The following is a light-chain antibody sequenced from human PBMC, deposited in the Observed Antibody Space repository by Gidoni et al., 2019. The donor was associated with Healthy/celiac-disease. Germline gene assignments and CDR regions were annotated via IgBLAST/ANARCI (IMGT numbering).Light chain of an antibody. Sequence: IVLTQSPGTLSLSPGERATLSCRASQSVSRSYLAWYQQKPGQAPRRLIYGASSRATGIPDRFSGSGSGTDFTLTISRLEPEDFAVYYCQQYGSSLPWTFGQGTKVEIK. CDR3: QQYGSSLPWT. CDR1: QSVSRSY. J-gene: IGKJ1*01. CDR2: GAS. V-gene: IGKV3-20*01.